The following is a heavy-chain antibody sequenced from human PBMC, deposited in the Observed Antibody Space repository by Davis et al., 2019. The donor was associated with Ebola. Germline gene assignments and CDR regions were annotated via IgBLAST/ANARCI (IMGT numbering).Heavy chain of an antibody. D-gene: IGHD1-1*01. CDR3: AKDQIRVSGTGPIDY. V-gene: IGHV4-59*01. J-gene: IGHJ4*02. CDR1: SASISDYS. CDR2: ISNTGTT. Sequence: MPSETLSLTCIVSSASISDYSWNWIRQPPGKGLEWIAQISNTGTTNYNPSLQRRVTISVDTSKNQLSLRLTSVTAADTAVYFCAKDQIRVSGTGPIDYWGQGTLVTVSS.